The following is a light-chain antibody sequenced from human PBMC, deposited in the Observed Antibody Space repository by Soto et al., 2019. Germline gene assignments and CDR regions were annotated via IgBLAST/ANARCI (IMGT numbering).Light chain of an antibody. Sequence: QSALTQPASVSGSPGQSITISCTGSNSDNGNFNLVSWYQHHPGKAPKLLISEGSKRPSGISPRFSGSKSGSTASLTISGLQAEDEAVYYCCSYAGSSTLVVFGGGTKLTVL. CDR2: EGS. CDR3: CSYAGSSTLVV. J-gene: IGLJ2*01. V-gene: IGLV2-23*01. CDR1: NSDNGNFNL.